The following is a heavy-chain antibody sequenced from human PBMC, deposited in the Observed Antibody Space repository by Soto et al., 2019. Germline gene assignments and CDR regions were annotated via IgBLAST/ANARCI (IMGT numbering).Heavy chain of an antibody. D-gene: IGHD3-22*01. J-gene: IGHJ4*02. CDR2: ISYDGSNK. CDR3: ARGGAYDSSGYHY. CDR1: GFTFSSYA. V-gene: IGHV3-30*04. Sequence: GGSLRLSCAASGFTFSSYAMHWVRQAPGKGLEWVAVISYDGSNKYYADSVKGRFTISRDNSKNTLYLQMNSLRAEDTAVYYCARGGAYDSSGYHYWGQGTLVTVSS.